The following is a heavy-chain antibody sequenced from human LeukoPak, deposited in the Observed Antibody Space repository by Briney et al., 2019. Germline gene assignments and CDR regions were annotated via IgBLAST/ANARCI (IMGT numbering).Heavy chain of an antibody. D-gene: IGHD4-17*01. Sequence: GGSLRLSCAASGFTFSSYSMNWVRQAPGKGLEWVSSISSSSSYIYYADSVKGRFTSSRDNAKNSLYLQMNSLRDEDTAVYYCARDSTDDYGDYVAFDIWGQGTMVTVSS. CDR3: ARDSTDDYGDYVAFDI. V-gene: IGHV3-21*01. J-gene: IGHJ3*02. CDR1: GFTFSSYS. CDR2: ISSSSSYI.